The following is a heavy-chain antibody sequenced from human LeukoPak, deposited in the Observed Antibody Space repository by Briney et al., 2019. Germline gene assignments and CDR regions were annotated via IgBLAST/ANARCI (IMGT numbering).Heavy chain of an antibody. J-gene: IGHJ4*02. V-gene: IGHV1-69*13. CDR3: ARGSYGDYWVQILDPVDY. D-gene: IGHD4-17*01. Sequence: ASVKVSCKASGGTFSSYAISWVRQAPGQGLEWMGGIIPIFGTANYAQKFQGSVTITADESTSTAYMELSSLRSEDTAVYYCARGSYGDYWVQILDPVDYWGQGTLVTVSS. CDR1: GGTFSSYA. CDR2: IIPIFGTA.